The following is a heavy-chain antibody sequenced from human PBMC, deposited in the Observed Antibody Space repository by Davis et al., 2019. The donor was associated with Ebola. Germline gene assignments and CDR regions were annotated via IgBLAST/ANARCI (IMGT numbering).Heavy chain of an antibody. D-gene: IGHD1-26*01. CDR3: ATLPGGRGVDV. V-gene: IGHV3-7*01. Sequence: GESLKISCAASGFAFNVYWMNWVRKAPGKGLEWVANVRQDETEKHYVDSVKGRFTISRDNTKNSIYLQMNSLTVEDTAVYYCATLPGGRGVDVWGQGTTVTVSS. CDR1: GFAFNVYW. J-gene: IGHJ6*02. CDR2: VRQDETEK.